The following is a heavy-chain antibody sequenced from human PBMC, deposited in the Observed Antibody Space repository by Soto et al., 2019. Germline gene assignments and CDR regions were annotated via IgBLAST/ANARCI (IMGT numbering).Heavy chain of an antibody. D-gene: IGHD3-9*01. Sequence: GGSLRLSCAASGFTFSSYAMSWVRQAPGKGLEWVSALRGSDGSTYYADSVKGWFTISRDNSKNTLSLQMDSLRAEDTAVYYCAKDLGLVIGFFDYWGQGTLVTVSS. CDR2: LRGSDGST. CDR3: AKDLGLVIGFFDY. V-gene: IGHV3-23*01. CDR1: GFTFSSYA. J-gene: IGHJ4*02.